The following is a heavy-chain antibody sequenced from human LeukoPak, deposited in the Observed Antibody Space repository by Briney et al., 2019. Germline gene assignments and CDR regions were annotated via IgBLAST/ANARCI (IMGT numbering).Heavy chain of an antibody. CDR3: ARVAYPYYYYYYYMDV. D-gene: IGHD2-2*02. CDR2: IYSGGST. V-gene: IGHV3-66*01. CDR1: GFTVSSNY. Sequence: GGSLRLSCAASGFTVSSNYMSWVRQAPGKGLEWVSVIYSGGSTYYADSVKGRFTISRDNAKNSLYLQMNSLRAEDTALYYCARVAYPYYYYYYYMDVWGKGTTVTVSS. J-gene: IGHJ6*03.